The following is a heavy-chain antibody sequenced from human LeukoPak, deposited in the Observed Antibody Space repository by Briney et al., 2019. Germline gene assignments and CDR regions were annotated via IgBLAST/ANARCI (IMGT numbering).Heavy chain of an antibody. D-gene: IGHD3-22*01. V-gene: IGHV4-59*01. J-gene: IGHJ3*02. CDR3: ARYSDSIDAFDI. Sequence: SETLSLTCTVSGGSISGYYWSWIRQPPGKGLEWIGYIYYSGSTNYNPSLKSRVTISVDTSKNQFSLKLSSVTAADTAVYYCARYSDSIDAFDIWGQGTMVTVSS. CDR2: IYYSGST. CDR1: GGSISGYY.